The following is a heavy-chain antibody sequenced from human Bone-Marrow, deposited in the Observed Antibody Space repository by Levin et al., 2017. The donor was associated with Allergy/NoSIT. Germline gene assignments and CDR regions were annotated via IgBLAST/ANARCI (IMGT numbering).Heavy chain of an antibody. D-gene: IGHD2-15*01. V-gene: IGHV3-7*03. J-gene: IGHJ4*02. CDR3: ARGGGSRDQFGGY. CDR1: GFTFSSYW. Sequence: GESLKISCATSGFTFSSYWMSWVRQAPGKGLEWVANIKYDGNEEHYADSLKGRFTISRDNAKNSVYLQMNSLKTEDTAVYFCARGGGSRDQFGGYWGRGTLVTVSS. CDR2: IKYDGNEE.